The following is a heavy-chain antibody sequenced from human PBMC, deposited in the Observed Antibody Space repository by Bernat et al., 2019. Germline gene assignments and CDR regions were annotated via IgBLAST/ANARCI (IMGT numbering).Heavy chain of an antibody. V-gene: IGHV4-59*02. CDR1: GGSVSSYY. CDR2: ISYSGST. CDR3: AGAGELWLLRNPRRWYFDL. J-gene: IGHJ2*01. D-gene: IGHD2-21*02. Sequence: QVQLQESGPGLVKPSETLSLTCTVSGGSVSSYYWRWIRQPPGKGLEWIGYISYSGSTNYNPSLKGRVTIPVDTSKNQFSLKLSSVTAADTAVYCCAGAGELWLLRNPRRWYFDLWGRGTLVTVSS.